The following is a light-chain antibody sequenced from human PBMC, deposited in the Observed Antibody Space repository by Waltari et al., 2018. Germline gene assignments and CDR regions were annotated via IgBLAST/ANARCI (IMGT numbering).Light chain of an antibody. CDR3: QSYDNSLSGSRV. J-gene: IGLJ3*02. CDR1: SSNIGAGYD. V-gene: IGLV1-40*01. Sequence: QSVLTQTPSVSGAPGQSVTISCPGSSSNIGAGYDVHWYQQLPGTAPKLLIYGNNNRPSGVPGRFSVSRSDTSASLAITGLQTEDEADYYCQSYDNSLSGSRVFGGGTRVTVL. CDR2: GNN.